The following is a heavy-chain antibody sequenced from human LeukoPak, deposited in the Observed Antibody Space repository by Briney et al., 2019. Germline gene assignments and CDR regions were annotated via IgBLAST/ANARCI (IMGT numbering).Heavy chain of an antibody. V-gene: IGHV1-2*02. J-gene: IGHJ4*02. D-gene: IGHD3-3*01. CDR1: GYTFTGYY. CDR2: INPNSGGT. CDR3: ARDLVYYDFWSGYSGPRIPGY. Sequence: ASVKVSCKASGYTFTGYYMHWVRQAPGQGLEWMGWINPNSGGTNYAQKLQGRVTMTTDTSTSTAYMELRSLRSDDTAVYYCARDLVYYDFWSGYSGPRIPGYWGQGTLVTVSS.